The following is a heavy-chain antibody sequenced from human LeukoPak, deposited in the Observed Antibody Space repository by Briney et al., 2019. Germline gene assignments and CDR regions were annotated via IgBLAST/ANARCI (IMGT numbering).Heavy chain of an antibody. D-gene: IGHD4-11*01. J-gene: IGHJ3*02. CDR3: ARPVTSVTGVFDI. CDR2: ISYSGRT. Sequence: PSETLSLTCTVSDGSISSNSYYWGWIRQPPGKGLEWIGSISYSGRTYYNPSLESRVTISVDASKNQFSLELNSVTAADTAVYYCARPVTSVTGVFDIWGQGTMVTVSS. CDR1: DGSISSNSYY. V-gene: IGHV4-39*01.